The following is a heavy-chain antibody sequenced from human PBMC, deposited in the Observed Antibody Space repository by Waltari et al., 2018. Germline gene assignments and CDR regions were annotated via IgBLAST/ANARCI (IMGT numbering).Heavy chain of an antibody. J-gene: IGHJ4*02. CDR3: ARVDYYYDSSGSPGHFDY. CDR2: IYYSGST. D-gene: IGHD3-22*01. V-gene: IGHV4-39*07. Sequence: QLQLQESGPGLVKPSETLSLTCTGSGGSISSSSYYWGWIRQPPGQGLEWIGSIYYSGSTYYNPPLKSRVNRSVDTYKNQFCLKLSSVTAADTAVYYCARVDYYYDSSGSPGHFDYWGQGTLVTVSS. CDR1: GGSISSSSYY.